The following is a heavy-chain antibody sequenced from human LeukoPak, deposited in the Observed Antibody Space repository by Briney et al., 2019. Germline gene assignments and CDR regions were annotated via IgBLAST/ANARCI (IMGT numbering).Heavy chain of an antibody. V-gene: IGHV3-23*01. Sequence: GASLRLSCAASGFTFSSYAMSWVRQAPGKGLEWVSSISGSGGSTYYADSVKGRFTLSRDNSKNTLYLQMNSLRAEDTAVYYCAKDLKYQLLSRWFDPWGQGTLVTVSS. J-gene: IGHJ5*02. CDR1: GFTFSSYA. CDR2: ISGSGGST. D-gene: IGHD2-2*01. CDR3: AKDLKYQLLSRWFDP.